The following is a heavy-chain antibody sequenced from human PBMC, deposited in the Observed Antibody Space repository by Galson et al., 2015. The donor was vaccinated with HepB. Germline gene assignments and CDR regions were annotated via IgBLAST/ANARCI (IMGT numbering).Heavy chain of an antibody. CDR2: INPNSGGT. Sequence: SVKVSCKASGYTFTGYYMHWVRQAPGQGLEWKGWINPNSGGTNYAQKLQGRVTMTTDTSTSTAYMELRSLRSDDTAVYYCARDSLRWLRFSYGMDVWGQGTTVTVSS. V-gene: IGHV1-2*02. CDR3: ARDSLRWLRFSYGMDV. CDR1: GYTFTGYY. D-gene: IGHD5-12*01. J-gene: IGHJ6*02.